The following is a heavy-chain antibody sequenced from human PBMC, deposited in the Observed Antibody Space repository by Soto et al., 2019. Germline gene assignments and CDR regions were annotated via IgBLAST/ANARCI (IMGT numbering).Heavy chain of an antibody. CDR2: IYYSGST. V-gene: IGHV4-59*08. CDR1: GGSISSYY. J-gene: IGHJ4*02. D-gene: IGHD3-22*01. Sequence: SETLSLTCSVSGGSISSYYWSLIRQPPGKGLEWIGYIYYSGSTNYNPSLKSRVTISVDTSKNQFSLKLSSVTAADTAVYYCARHSTGYYYSYFDYWGPGTLVTVSS. CDR3: ARHSTGYYYSYFDY.